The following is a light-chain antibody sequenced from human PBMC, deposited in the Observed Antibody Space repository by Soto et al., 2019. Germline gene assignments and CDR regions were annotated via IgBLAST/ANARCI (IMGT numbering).Light chain of an antibody. CDR1: QGISSY. CDR3: QQRSDWPPT. J-gene: IGKJ1*01. Sequence: IQLTQSPSSLSASVGDRVTITCRASQGISSYLAWYQQKPGKAPKLLIYAASTLQSGVPSRFSGSGSGTDFTLTISSLEPEDFAVYYCQQRSDWPPTFGQGTKVDIK. V-gene: IGKV1-9*01. CDR2: AAS.